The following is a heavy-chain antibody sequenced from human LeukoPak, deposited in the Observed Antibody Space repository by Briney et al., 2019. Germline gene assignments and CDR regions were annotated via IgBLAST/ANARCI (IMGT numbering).Heavy chain of an antibody. V-gene: IGHV3-33*01. CDR3: ARFYYNTTSVYDF. J-gene: IGHJ4*02. Sequence: PGGSLRLSCAASGFTFSSHGMHWVRQAPGKGLEWVAAIWYDGSNEYYADSVKGRFTIARDNSKSNLYLQMNSLRAEDTAVYYCARFYYNTTSVYDFWGQGTLVTVSS. CDR2: IWYDGSNE. D-gene: IGHD2/OR15-2a*01. CDR1: GFTFSSHG.